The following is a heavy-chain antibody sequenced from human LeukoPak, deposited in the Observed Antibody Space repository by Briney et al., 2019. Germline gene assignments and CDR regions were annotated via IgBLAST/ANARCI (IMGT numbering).Heavy chain of an antibody. J-gene: IGHJ4*02. V-gene: IGHV4-59*01. Sequence: SETLSLTCTVSGGSISSYYWSWIRQPPGKGLEWIGYTHYSGSTNYNPSLKSRVTISVDTSKNQFSLKPRSVSAADTAVYYCARYYCSGGMCYFDYWGQGTLVTVSS. D-gene: IGHD2-15*01. CDR2: THYSGST. CDR3: ARYYCSGGMCYFDY. CDR1: GGSISSYY.